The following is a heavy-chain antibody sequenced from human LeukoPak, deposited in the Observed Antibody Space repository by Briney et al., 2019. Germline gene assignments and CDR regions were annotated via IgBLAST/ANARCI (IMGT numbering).Heavy chain of an antibody. Sequence: GGSLRLSCAASGFTFISYSMNWVRQAPGKGLEWVSYITSSSTRIYYADSVKGRFTISRDNAKNSLYLQMNSLRAEDTAVYYCARDPTTVVNEGWYFDLWGQGTLVTVSS. D-gene: IGHD4-23*01. CDR1: GFTFISYS. V-gene: IGHV3-48*01. J-gene: IGHJ2*01. CDR3: ARDPTTVVNEGWYFDL. CDR2: ITSSSTRI.